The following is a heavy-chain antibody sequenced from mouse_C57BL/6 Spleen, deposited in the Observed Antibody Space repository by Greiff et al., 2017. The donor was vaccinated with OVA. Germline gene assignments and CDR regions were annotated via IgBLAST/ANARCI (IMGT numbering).Heavy chain of an antibody. D-gene: IGHD1-1*01. V-gene: IGHV1-52*01. CDR3: ARLGSYYYWRSAWCAY. CDR1: GYTFTSYW. J-gene: IGHJ3*01. CDR2: IDPSDSET. Sequence: VQLQQPGAELVRPGSSVKLSCKASGYTFTSYWMHWVKQRPIQGLEWIGNIDPSDSETHYNQKFKDKATLTVDKSSSTAYMQLSSLTSEDSAVYYCARLGSYYYWRSAWCAYWGQGTLVTVSA.